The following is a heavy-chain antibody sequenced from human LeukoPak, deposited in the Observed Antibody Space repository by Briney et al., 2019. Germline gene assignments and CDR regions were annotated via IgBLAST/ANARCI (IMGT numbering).Heavy chain of an antibody. CDR1: GYPSTSYG. V-gene: IGHV1-69*05. J-gene: IGHJ6*03. CDR2: IIPIFGTA. D-gene: IGHD3-3*01. Sequence: ASVKVSCRASGYPSTSYGLSWVRQAPGQGLEWMGGIIPIFGTANYAQKFQGRVTITTDESTSTAYMELSSLRSEDTAVYYCARVPIFGVSMGYMDVWGKGTTVTVSS. CDR3: ARVPIFGVSMGYMDV.